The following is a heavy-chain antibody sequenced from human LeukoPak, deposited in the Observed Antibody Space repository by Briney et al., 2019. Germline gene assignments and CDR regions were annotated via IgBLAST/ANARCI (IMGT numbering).Heavy chain of an antibody. V-gene: IGHV4-39*07. J-gene: IGHJ4*02. CDR1: GGSISSSSYY. CDR3: ARGWDYYDSSGYYSSFDY. D-gene: IGHD3-22*01. Sequence: SETLSLTCTVSGGSISSSSYYWGWIRQPPGKGLEWIGSIYYSGSTYYNPSLRSRVTISVDTSKNQFSLKLSSVTAADTAVYYCARGWDYYDSSGYYSSFDYWGQGTLVTVSS. CDR2: IYYSGST.